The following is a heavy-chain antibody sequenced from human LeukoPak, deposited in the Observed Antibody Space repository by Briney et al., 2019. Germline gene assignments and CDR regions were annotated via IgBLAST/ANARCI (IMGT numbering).Heavy chain of an antibody. J-gene: IGHJ6*02. Sequence: SETLSLTCTVSGGSISSGSYYWSWIRQPAGKGLEWIGRIYTSGSTNYNPSLKSRVTISVDTSKNQFSLKLSSVTAADTAVYYCARHYGYYYGMDVWGQGTTVTVSS. CDR1: GGSISSGSYY. CDR2: IYTSGST. D-gene: IGHD3-16*01. CDR3: ARHYGYYYGMDV. V-gene: IGHV4-61*02.